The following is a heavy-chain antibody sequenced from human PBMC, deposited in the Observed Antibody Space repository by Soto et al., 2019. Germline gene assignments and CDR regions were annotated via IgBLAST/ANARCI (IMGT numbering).Heavy chain of an antibody. D-gene: IGHD3-16*01. Sequence: QVQLQESGPGLVNPSETLSLTCTVSGGSVSSGSYYWSWIRQPPGKGLEWIGHIYYSGSTDYNPSLKSRVTMSLDTSKSQFSLKLSSVTDADTAVYYCARDSSRLGYFDYWGQGTLVTVSS. CDR2: IYYSGST. CDR1: GGSVSSGSYY. J-gene: IGHJ4*02. V-gene: IGHV4-61*01. CDR3: ARDSSRLGYFDY.